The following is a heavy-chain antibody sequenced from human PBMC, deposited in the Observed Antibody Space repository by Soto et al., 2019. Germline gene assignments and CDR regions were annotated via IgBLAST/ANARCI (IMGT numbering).Heavy chain of an antibody. CDR1: GFSLSTSGVG. J-gene: IGHJ3*02. CDR2: IYWDDDK. Sequence: QITLKESGPTLVNPTQPLTLTCTFSGFSLSTSGVGVAWIRQPPGKALEWLALIYWDDDKRYSPSLKSRLTITKDTSKNQVVLTMTNMDPVDTATYYCAHRLLLWFGGMDAFDIWGQGTMVTVSS. CDR3: AHRLLLWFGGMDAFDI. V-gene: IGHV2-5*02. D-gene: IGHD3-10*01.